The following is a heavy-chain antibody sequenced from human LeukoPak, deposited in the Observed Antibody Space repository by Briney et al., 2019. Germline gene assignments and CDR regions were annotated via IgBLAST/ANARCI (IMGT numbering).Heavy chain of an antibody. CDR1: GFTFRNYA. Sequence: GGSLRLSCAASGFTFRNYAMSWVRQAPGKGLEWVSAISGSGTGTHFADSVKGRFTISRDNAKNSLFLQMNSLRAEDTAVYYCARSYDSSGFYPYYFDYWGQGTLVTVSS. V-gene: IGHV3-23*01. CDR2: ISGSGTGT. J-gene: IGHJ4*02. CDR3: ARSYDSSGFYPYYFDY. D-gene: IGHD3-22*01.